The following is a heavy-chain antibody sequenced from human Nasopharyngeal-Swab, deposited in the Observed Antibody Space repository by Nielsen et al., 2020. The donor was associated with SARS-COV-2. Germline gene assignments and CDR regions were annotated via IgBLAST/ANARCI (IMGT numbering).Heavy chain of an antibody. D-gene: IGHD4-17*01. Sequence: VRQAPGKGLEWVAVISYDGSNKYYADSVKGRFTISRDNSKNTLYLQMNSLRAEDTAVYYCAKDQVTTVTAQNYFDYWGQGTLVNVSS. V-gene: IGHV3-30*18. CDR3: AKDQVTTVTAQNYFDY. CDR2: ISYDGSNK. J-gene: IGHJ4*02.